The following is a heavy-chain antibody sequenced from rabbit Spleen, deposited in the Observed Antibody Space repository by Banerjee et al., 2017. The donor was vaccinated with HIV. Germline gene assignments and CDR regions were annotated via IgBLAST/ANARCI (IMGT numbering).Heavy chain of an antibody. Sequence: QEQLVESGGDLVKPGASLTLTCIASGVSFSGSSYMCWVRQAPGKGLEWIACIHTGSSAFTYFASWAKGRFTISKTSSTTVTLQMTSLTAADTATYFCARSYDSIGWALDLWGPGTLVTVS. CDR2: IHTGSSAFT. V-gene: IGHV1S45*01. J-gene: IGHJ6*01. D-gene: IGHD4-1*01. CDR1: GVSFSGSSY. CDR3: ARSYDSIGWALDL.